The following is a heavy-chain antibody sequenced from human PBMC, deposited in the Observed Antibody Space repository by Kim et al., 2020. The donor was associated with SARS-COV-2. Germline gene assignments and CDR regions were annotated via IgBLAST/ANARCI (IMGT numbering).Heavy chain of an antibody. CDR2: IGTAGDT. CDR3: ARVKTYYDILTGYYMGYYGMDV. CDR1: GFTFSSYD. Sequence: GGSLRLSCAASGFTFSSYDMHWVRQATGKGLEWVSAIGTAGDTYYPGSVKGRFTISRENAKNSLYLQMNSLRAGDTAVYYCARVKTYYDILTGYYMGYYGMDVWCQGTTVTVSS. D-gene: IGHD3-9*01. V-gene: IGHV3-13*01. J-gene: IGHJ6*02.